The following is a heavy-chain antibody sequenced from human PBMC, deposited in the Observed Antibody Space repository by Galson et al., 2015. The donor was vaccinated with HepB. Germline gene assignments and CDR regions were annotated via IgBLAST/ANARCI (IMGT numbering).Heavy chain of an antibody. CDR3: AREGAVSGWSIVGFDI. CDR2: ISNGNTSFM. V-gene: IGHV3-21*01. Sequence: SLRLSCAASRFMATNYNFHWVRQAPGKGLEWVSSISNGNTSFMYYAASVKGRFTISRDNAKNSLFLQMNSLRAEDTAVYYCAREGAVSGWSIVGFDIWGQGTIVTVSS. J-gene: IGHJ3*02. D-gene: IGHD6-19*01. CDR1: RFMATNYN.